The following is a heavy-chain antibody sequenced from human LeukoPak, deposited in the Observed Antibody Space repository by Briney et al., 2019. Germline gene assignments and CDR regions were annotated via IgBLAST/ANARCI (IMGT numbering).Heavy chain of an antibody. J-gene: IGHJ6*03. Sequence: SETLSLTFAVYGGSFSNYYWNWIRQPPGKGLEWLGEINDNGRANYNPSLMSRVTVSVDTSKNQFSLRLTSVTATDTAVYYCARRWNYGRNYYIDVWGKGATVSVSS. CDR2: INDNGRA. D-gene: IGHD1-7*01. V-gene: IGHV4-34*01. CDR3: ARRWNYGRNYYIDV. CDR1: GGSFSNYY.